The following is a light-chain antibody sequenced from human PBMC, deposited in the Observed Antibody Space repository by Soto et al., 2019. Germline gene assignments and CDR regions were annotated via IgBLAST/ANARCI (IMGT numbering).Light chain of an antibody. CDR3: QQYGSSPLT. CDR2: GAS. CDR1: QSVSSSY. V-gene: IGKV3-20*01. Sequence: EIVLTQSPGTLSVSPGERATLSCWASQSVSSSYLAWYQQKPGQAPRLLIYGASSRATGIPDRFSGSGSGTDFTLTISRLEPEDFAVHYCQQYGSSPLTFGGGTKVDIK. J-gene: IGKJ4*01.